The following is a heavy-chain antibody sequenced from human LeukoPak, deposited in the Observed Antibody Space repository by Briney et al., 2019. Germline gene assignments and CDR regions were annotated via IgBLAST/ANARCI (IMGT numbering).Heavy chain of an antibody. J-gene: IGHJ4*02. D-gene: IGHD5-18*01. CDR3: ARGGYSYGYGISSFDY. V-gene: IGHV4-34*01. CDR2: INHSGST. Sequence: SETLSPTCAVYGGSFSGYYWSWIRQPPGKGLEWIGEINHSGSTNYNPSLKSRVTISVDTSKNQFSLKLSSVTAADTAVYYCARGGYSYGYGISSFDYWGQGTLVTVSS. CDR1: GGSFSGYY.